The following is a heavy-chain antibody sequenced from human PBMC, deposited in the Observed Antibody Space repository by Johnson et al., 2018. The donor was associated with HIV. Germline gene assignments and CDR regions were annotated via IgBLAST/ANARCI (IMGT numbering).Heavy chain of an antibody. J-gene: IGHJ3*02. CDR1: GFTFSSYA. Sequence: VQLVESGGGVVQPGRSLRLSCAGSGFTFSSYAMHWVRQPPGKGLEWVAVISYDGNNKYYADSVKGRVTISRDNSKNTLYLQMNSLRAEDTAMYYCAKDNLKRTRGSDALDIWGQGTRVTVSS. CDR3: AKDNLKRTRGSDALDI. CDR2: ISYDGNNK. V-gene: IGHV3-30-3*01. D-gene: IGHD2-15*01.